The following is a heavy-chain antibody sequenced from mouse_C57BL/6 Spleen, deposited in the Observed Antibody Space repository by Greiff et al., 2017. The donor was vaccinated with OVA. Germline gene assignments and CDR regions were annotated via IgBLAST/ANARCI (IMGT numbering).Heavy chain of an antibody. V-gene: IGHV1-55*01. Sequence: QVQLQQPGAELVKPGASVKMSCKASGYTFTSYWITWVKQRPGQGLEWIGDIYPGSDSTNYNEKFKSKATLTVDTSSSTAYMQLSSLTSEDSAVYYCARRYYGSSYWYFDVWGTGTTVTVSS. J-gene: IGHJ1*03. D-gene: IGHD1-1*01. CDR1: GYTFTSYW. CDR2: IYPGSDST. CDR3: ARRYYGSSYWYFDV.